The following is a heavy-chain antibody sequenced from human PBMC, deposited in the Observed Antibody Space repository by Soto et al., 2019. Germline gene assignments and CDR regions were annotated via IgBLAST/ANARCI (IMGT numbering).Heavy chain of an antibody. CDR3: ASILGYCSGGSCYYYYGMDV. Sequence: SETLSLTCAVYGGSFSGYYWSWIRQPPGKGLEWIGEINHSGSTNYNPSLKSRVTISVDTSKNQFSLKLSSVTVADTAVYYCASILGYCSGGSCYYYYGMDVWGQGTTVTVSS. V-gene: IGHV4-34*01. CDR2: INHSGST. CDR1: GGSFSGYY. J-gene: IGHJ6*02. D-gene: IGHD2-15*01.